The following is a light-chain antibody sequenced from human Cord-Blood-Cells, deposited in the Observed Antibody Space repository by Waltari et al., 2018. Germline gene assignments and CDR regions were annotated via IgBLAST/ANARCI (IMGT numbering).Light chain of an antibody. CDR3: QQYGSSPLLT. Sequence: EIVLTQSPGTLSLSPGERATLSCRASQSVSSSYFAWYQQKPGQAPRRLIYGAASRATGIPDRFSGSGSGTDFTLTISRLEPEDFAVYYCQQYGSSPLLTFGGGTKVEIK. J-gene: IGKJ4*01. V-gene: IGKV3-20*01. CDR2: GAA. CDR1: QSVSSSY.